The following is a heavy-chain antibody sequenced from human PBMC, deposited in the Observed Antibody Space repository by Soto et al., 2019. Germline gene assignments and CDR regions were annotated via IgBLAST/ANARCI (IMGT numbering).Heavy chain of an antibody. D-gene: IGHD3-9*01. CDR1: GDSVSSNSAA. V-gene: IGHV6-1*01. CDR2: TYYRSKWYS. CDR3: ARDRTVERATIDHDY. J-gene: IGHJ4*02. Sequence: PSQTLSLTCAISGDSVSSNSAAWNWIRQSPSRGLEWLGRTYYRSKWYSDYAVSVKSRITISPDTSKNQVSLQLNSVTPEYTAVYYCARDRTVERATIDHDYWGQGTLVTVSS.